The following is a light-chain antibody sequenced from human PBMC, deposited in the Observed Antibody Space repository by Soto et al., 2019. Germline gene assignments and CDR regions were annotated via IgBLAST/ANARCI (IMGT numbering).Light chain of an antibody. CDR1: QGIASF. J-gene: IGKJ1*01. CDR2: SAT. Sequence: DIQLTQSPSFLAASVGDRVTITCRASQGIASFLAWYQQKPGKAPKLLIYSATTLQTGVSSRFSGSRSGPEFTLTISSLQPEDFATYYCLQHYNFSWTFGQGTKVDIK. V-gene: IGKV1-9*01. CDR3: LQHYNFSWT.